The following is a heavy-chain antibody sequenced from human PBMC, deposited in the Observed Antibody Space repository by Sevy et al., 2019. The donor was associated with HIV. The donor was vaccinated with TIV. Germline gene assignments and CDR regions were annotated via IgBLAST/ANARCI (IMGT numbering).Heavy chain of an antibody. CDR3: ARRYFDL. CDR1: GFSFTDFW. Sequence: GGSLRLSCKTSGFSFTDFWMQWVRQVPGKGPEWVANINQVGSEMYYVDSVKGRFTISRDNAESALYLQMHGLRAEDAATYFCARRYFDLWGQGTVVTVSS. J-gene: IGHJ4*02. V-gene: IGHV3-7*01. CDR2: INQVGSEM.